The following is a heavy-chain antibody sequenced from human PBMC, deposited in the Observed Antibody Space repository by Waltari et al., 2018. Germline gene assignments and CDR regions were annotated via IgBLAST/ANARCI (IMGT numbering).Heavy chain of an antibody. CDR3: ARGGGSLDY. J-gene: IGHJ4*02. V-gene: IGHV3-74*01. CDR1: AFTFNTYW. D-gene: IGHD3-10*01. CDR2: INSEGSLI. Sequence: EVQLVASVGGLVRPGGSLRLSCAASAFTFNTYWMHWFRQAPGKGLVWVARINSEGSLISYAASVKGRFTISRDNAKNTLYLQMNSLRAEDTAVYYCARGGGSLDYWGQGTQVTVSS.